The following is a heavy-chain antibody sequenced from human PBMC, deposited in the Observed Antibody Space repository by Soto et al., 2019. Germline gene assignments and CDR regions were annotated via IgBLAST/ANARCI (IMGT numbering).Heavy chain of an antibody. CDR2: FDPEDGET. J-gene: IGHJ6*02. Sequence: ASVEVSCKVSGYTLTELSMHWVRQAPGKGLEWMGGFDPEDGETIYAQKFQGRVTMTEDTSTDTAYMELSSLRSEDTAVYYCATTTGILTGYYRPPSYYYGMDVWGQGTTVTVSS. CDR1: GYTLTELS. CDR3: ATTTGILTGYYRPPSYYYGMDV. V-gene: IGHV1-24*01. D-gene: IGHD3-9*01.